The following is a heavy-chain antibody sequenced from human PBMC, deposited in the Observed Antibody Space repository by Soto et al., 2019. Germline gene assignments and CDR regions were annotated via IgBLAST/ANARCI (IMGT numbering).Heavy chain of an antibody. CDR2: ISADKGNT. V-gene: IGHV1-18*01. CDR1: GYTFTSYG. Sequence: QVHLVQSGAEVKKPGASVKVSCKASGYTFTSYGITWVRQAPGQGLEWMGCISADKGNTDYTQKLQGRVIGTRDTSPSTAYMELRRLISYDTAVYYCARGRYGDYWGQGALVTVSS. J-gene: IGHJ4*02. CDR3: ARGRYGDY. D-gene: IGHD1-1*01.